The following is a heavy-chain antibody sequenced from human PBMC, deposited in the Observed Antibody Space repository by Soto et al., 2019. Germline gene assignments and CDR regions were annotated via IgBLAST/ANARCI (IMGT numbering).Heavy chain of an antibody. CDR2: IYYSGST. CDR3: ARRYGTSLDY. Sequence: SETLSLTCTVSGGSISSYYWSWIRQPPGKGLEWIGYIYYSGSTNYNPSLKSRVTISVDTSKNQFSLKLSSVTAADTAVYYCARRYGTSLDYRGQGTLVTGSS. V-gene: IGHV4-59*01. CDR1: GGSISSYY. D-gene: IGHD4-17*01. J-gene: IGHJ4*02.